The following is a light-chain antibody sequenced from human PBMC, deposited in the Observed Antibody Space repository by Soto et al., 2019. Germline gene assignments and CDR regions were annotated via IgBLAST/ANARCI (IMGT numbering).Light chain of an antibody. CDR2: DAS. Sequence: ENVLTQSPGTLSLSPGERATLSCRASQSVGTYLAWYQHKPGQAPRLLIFDASKRATGIPARFSGSGSGTDVTRTISILEPEDFSVYYCQHRSNWPSWTFGEGNQVEIK. CDR1: QSVGTY. J-gene: IGKJ1*01. CDR3: QHRSNWPSWT. V-gene: IGKV3-11*01.